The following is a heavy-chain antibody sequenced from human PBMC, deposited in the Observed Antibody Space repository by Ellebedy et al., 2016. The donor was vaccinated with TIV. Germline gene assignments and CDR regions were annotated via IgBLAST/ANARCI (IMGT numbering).Heavy chain of an antibody. CDR2: IYYSGNT. CDR3: ARHGLSGIPAVDY. D-gene: IGHD3-10*01. J-gene: IGHJ4*02. V-gene: IGHV4-39*01. Sequence: MPSETLSLTCTVSGGSISSSSYYWGWIRQPPGKGLEWIGSIYYSGNTYYNPSLKSRVTISVDTSKNQFSLKLSSVTAADTAVYYCARHGLSGIPAVDYWGQGTLVTVSS. CDR1: GGSISSSSYY.